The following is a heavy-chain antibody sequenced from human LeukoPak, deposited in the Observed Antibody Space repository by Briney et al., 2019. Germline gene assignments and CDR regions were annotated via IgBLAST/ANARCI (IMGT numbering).Heavy chain of an antibody. CDR1: GGSFINYG. Sequence: GASVKVSCKTSGGSFINYGISWVRQAPGQGLEWMGGIIPMSGTTNYAQKFQGRVAISADVSTSTSYMELSSLRSEDTAMYYCARDAGTLYYGSGSYYNVAGGGMDVWGKGTTVTVSS. J-gene: IGHJ6*04. CDR3: ARDAGTLYYGSGSYYNVAGGGMDV. V-gene: IGHV1-69*01. CDR2: IIPMSGTT. D-gene: IGHD3-10*01.